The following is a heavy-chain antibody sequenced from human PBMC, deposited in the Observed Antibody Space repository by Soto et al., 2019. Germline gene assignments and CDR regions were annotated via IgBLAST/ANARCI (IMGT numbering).Heavy chain of an antibody. Sequence: PGGSLRLSCAASGFTFSSYAMSWVRQAPGKGLEWVSAISGSGGSTYYADSVKGRFTISRDNSKNTLYLQMNSLRAEDTAVYYCARGDRSSWYDGWFDPWGQGTLVTVSS. V-gene: IGHV3-23*01. CDR2: ISGSGGST. CDR3: ARGDRSSWYDGWFDP. CDR1: GFTFSSYA. J-gene: IGHJ5*02. D-gene: IGHD6-13*01.